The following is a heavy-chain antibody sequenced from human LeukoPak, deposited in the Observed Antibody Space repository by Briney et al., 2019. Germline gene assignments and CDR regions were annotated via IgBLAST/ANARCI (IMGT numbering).Heavy chain of an antibody. J-gene: IGHJ4*02. CDR1: GFTFRSYA. CDR3: AKGGIYYDFCIDS. V-gene: IGHV3-23*01. Sequence: PGGSLRLSCAAPGFTFRSYAMTWVRQAPGKGLEWVSAISGSGAKTYYADSVKGLFTISRDNSRNTLYLQMNSLRAEDTAVYYCAKGGIYYDFCIDSWGQGALVTVSS. CDR2: ISGSGAKT. D-gene: IGHD3-22*01.